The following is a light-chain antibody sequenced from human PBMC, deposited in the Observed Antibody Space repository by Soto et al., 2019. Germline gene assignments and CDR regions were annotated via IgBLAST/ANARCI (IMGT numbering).Light chain of an antibody. J-gene: IGKJ5*01. V-gene: IGKV3-11*01. CDR3: QQYDNLPRT. Sequence: EIVLTQSPATLSLSPGDTATLSCRASQSVGSYLGWYQQKPGQAPRLLIYDASNRAAGIPARFSGSGSETDFTLTISRLEPEDIATYYCQQYDNLPRTFGQGTRLEIK. CDR1: QSVGSY. CDR2: DAS.